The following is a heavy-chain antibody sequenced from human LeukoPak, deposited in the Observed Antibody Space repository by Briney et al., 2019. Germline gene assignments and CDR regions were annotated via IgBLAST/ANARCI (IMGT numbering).Heavy chain of an antibody. CDR2: INSDGSST. Sequence: GGSLRLSCAASGFTFSSYWMHWVRQAPGKGLVWVSRINSDGSSTNYADSVKGRFTISRDNAKNTLYLQMNSLRAEDTAVYYCARMDYDYVWGSYRQEKFDYWGQGTLVTVSS. CDR3: ARMDYDYVWGSYRQEKFDY. J-gene: IGHJ4*02. CDR1: GFTFSSYW. V-gene: IGHV3-74*01. D-gene: IGHD3-16*02.